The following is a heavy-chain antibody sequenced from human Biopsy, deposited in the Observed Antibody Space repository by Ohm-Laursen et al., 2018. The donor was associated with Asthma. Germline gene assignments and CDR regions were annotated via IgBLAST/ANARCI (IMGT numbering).Heavy chain of an antibody. CDR2: INGKSNSI. Sequence: SLRLSCAALGFTFSDYYMSWIRQAPGKGLEWISYINGKSNSIEYADSVKGQFTISRDNAKNTVYLQMNSLRAEDSAIYYCAKYSVFYYRGGNDYWGQGIVVTVSS. V-gene: IGHV3-11*03. CDR3: AKYSVFYYRGGNDY. CDR1: GFTFSDYY. D-gene: IGHD1-26*01. J-gene: IGHJ4*02.